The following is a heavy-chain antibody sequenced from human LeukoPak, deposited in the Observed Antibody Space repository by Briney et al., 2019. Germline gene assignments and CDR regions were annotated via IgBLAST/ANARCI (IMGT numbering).Heavy chain of an antibody. CDR3: TTATRTMVRGVTGDY. V-gene: IGHV3-23*01. D-gene: IGHD3-10*01. CDR2: ISASGGST. CDR1: GFTFKNYA. J-gene: IGHJ4*02. Sequence: GGSLRLSCAASGFTFKNYAMNWVRQAPGKGLEWVSAISASGGSTFIADSVKGRFIVSRDNSQNTLYLQVNSLRAGDTAVYYCTTATRTMVRGVTGDYWGRGTPVTVSS.